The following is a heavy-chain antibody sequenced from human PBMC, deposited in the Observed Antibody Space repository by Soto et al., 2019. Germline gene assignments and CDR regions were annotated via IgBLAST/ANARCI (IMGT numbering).Heavy chain of an antibody. Sequence: WVARISKKKGKGLEWVGIIYPGNSNTVYSPSFQGQVTISADTALSTTYLQWDTLKLSDTAIYFCAFDSRCDGGNSPMGGFGIRGQGTLVSVSS. CDR2: IYPGNSNT. J-gene: IGHJ3*02. V-gene: IGHV5-51*01. CDR1: W. CDR3: AFDSRCDGGNSPMGGFGI. D-gene: IGHD2-21*01.